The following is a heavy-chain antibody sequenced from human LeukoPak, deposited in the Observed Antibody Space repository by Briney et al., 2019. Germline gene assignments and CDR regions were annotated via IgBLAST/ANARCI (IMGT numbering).Heavy chain of an antibody. V-gene: IGHV4-34*01. CDR1: GGSFSGYY. Sequence: SETLSLTCAVYGGSFSGYYWSWIRHPPGKGLEWIGEINHSGSTNYNPSLKSRVTISVDTSKNQFSLKLSSVTAADTAVYYCARGRRVLLWFGESYCDYWGQGTLVTVSS. J-gene: IGHJ4*02. CDR2: INHSGST. D-gene: IGHD3-10*01. CDR3: ARGRRVLLWFGESYCDY.